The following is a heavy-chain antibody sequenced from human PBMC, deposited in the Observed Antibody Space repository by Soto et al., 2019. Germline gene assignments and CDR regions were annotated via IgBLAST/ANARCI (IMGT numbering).Heavy chain of an antibody. Sequence: GGSLRLSCTASGFTVSTNYMSWIRQAPGKGLEWVSVISSGGTTYYADSVKGRFTISRDNSKNTLYLQMDSLRAEDTAVYYCARGHCSGGSCYSGWSMDVWGQGTTVTVSS. CDR3: ARGHCSGGSCYSGWSMDV. D-gene: IGHD2-15*01. CDR2: ISSGGTT. CDR1: GFTVSTNY. J-gene: IGHJ6*02. V-gene: IGHV3-53*01.